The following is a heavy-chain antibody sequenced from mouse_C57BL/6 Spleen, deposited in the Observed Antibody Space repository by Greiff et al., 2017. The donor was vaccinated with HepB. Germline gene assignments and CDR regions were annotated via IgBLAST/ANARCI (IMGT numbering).Heavy chain of an antibody. V-gene: IGHV7-3*01. CDR3: ARPGGFFPYYFDY. CDR2: IRNKANGYTT. CDR1: GFTFTDYY. J-gene: IGHJ2*01. Sequence: EVHLVESGGGLVQPGGSLSLSCAASGFTFTDYYMSWVRQPPGKALEWLGFIRNKANGYTTEYSASVKGRFTISRDNSQSILYLQRNALRAEDSATYYCARPGGFFPYYFDYWGQGTTLTVSS.